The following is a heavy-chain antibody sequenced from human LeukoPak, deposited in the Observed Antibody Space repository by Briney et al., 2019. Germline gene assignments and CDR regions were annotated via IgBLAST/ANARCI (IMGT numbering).Heavy chain of an antibody. J-gene: IGHJ4*02. CDR2: INPNSGGT. D-gene: IGHD1-26*01. Sequence: VASVKVSCKASGYTFTGYYMHWVRQAPGQGLEWMGWINPNSGGTNYAQKFQGRVTMTRDTSISTAYMELSSLRAEDTAVYYCAKDLAGSNGNYWGQGTLVTVSS. CDR1: GYTFTGYY. CDR3: AKDLAGSNGNY. V-gene: IGHV1-2*02.